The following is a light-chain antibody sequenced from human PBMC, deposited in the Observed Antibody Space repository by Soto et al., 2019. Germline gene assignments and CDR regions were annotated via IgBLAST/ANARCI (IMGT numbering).Light chain of an antibody. Sequence: QSALTQPASASGSPGQSITISCTGTYTDVGGYNRVSWYQHHAGKGPKMLIFEVDNRPSGISDRFSGSKSGDTASLTISDLQAEDEADYYCVSYIESSLTHWVFGGGTKVTVL. CDR1: YTDVGGYNR. CDR2: EVD. J-gene: IGLJ3*02. V-gene: IGLV2-14*01. CDR3: VSYIESSLTHWV.